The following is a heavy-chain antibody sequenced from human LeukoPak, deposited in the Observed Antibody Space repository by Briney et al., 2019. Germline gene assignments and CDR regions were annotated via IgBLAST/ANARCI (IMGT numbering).Heavy chain of an antibody. J-gene: IGHJ5*02. CDR3: ARGRHSSYYDSSGSAFAP. D-gene: IGHD3-22*01. CDR1: GGSISSSSYY. V-gene: IGHV4-39*07. CDR2: INHSGST. Sequence: SETLSLTCTVSGGSISSSSYYWGWIRQPPGKGLEWIGEINHSGSTNYNPSLKSRVTISVDTSKNQFSLKLSSVTAADTAVYYCARGRHSSYYDSSGSAFAPWGQGTLVTVSS.